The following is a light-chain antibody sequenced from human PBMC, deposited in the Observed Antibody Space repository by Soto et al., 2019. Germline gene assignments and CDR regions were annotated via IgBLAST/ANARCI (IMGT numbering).Light chain of an antibody. CDR1: QSISNY. Sequence: DIQMTQSPSSLSASVGDRVTITCRASQSISNYLNWYQQKPGKAPKLLIYAISNLQSGVPSGFSGSGSGTDFTLTISSLQPEDFATYHCQQSDSTPWTFGQGTKVDIK. V-gene: IGKV1-39*01. CDR2: AIS. J-gene: IGKJ1*01. CDR3: QQSDSTPWT.